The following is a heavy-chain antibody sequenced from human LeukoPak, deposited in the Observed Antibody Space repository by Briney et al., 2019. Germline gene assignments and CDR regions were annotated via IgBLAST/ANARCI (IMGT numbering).Heavy chain of an antibody. D-gene: IGHD2-15*01. V-gene: IGHV3-23*01. J-gene: IGHJ4*02. CDR2: ISVDGGDI. CDR1: RFAFHNYA. Sequence: PGGSLRLSCAASRFAFHNYAMTWIRQAPERGLEWVSSISVDGGDIKYTDSAKGRFTISRDNSKGTLYLQMDSLRADDTAVYYCARGFCTSGRCSKYDYWGQGTLVTVSS. CDR3: ARGFCTSGRCSKYDY.